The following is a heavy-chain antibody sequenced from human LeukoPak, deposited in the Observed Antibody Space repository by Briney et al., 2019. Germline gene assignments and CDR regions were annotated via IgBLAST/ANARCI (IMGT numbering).Heavy chain of an antibody. Sequence: GGSLRLSCAASGFTFSSDGRHRVRQAPGKGLEWVAVISYDGSNEYYADSVKGRFTIPKDNCKNTVYLQLNSLRTEETAVYYRAKDSSSSGIDPWGQGTLVTVSS. D-gene: IGHD6-6*01. CDR1: GFTFSSDG. J-gene: IGHJ5*02. CDR3: AKDSSSSGIDP. V-gene: IGHV3-30*18. CDR2: ISYDGSNE.